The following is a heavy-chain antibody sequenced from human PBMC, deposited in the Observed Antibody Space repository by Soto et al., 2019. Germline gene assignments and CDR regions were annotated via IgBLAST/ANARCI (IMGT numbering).Heavy chain of an antibody. CDR2: INAEGSA. Sequence: QVQLQQWGAGLLKPSETQSLTCAVDGGCFNGYTWTWIRQSPGKGLEWIGQINAEGSANYNPSLKGRVTISVGTSNNQFFLDLTSVTAADTAVYYCARGLFSETSYSGRWYFFDFWGQGTLVTVPS. D-gene: IGHD3-10*01. CDR3: ARGLFSETSYSGRWYFFDF. J-gene: IGHJ4*02. V-gene: IGHV4-34*02. CDR1: GGCFNGYT.